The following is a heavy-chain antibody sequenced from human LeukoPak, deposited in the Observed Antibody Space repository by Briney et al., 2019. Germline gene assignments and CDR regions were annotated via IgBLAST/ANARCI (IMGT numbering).Heavy chain of an antibody. V-gene: IGHV3-64*01. CDR2: ISSNGGST. Sequence: RGSLRLSCAASGFTSSSYAMHWVRQAPGKGLEYVSAISSNGGSTYYANSVKGRFTISRDNSKNTLYLQMGSLRAEDMAVYYCARSYALHYFDYWGQGTLVTVSS. CDR1: GFTSSSYA. D-gene: IGHD4-17*01. J-gene: IGHJ4*02. CDR3: ARSYALHYFDY.